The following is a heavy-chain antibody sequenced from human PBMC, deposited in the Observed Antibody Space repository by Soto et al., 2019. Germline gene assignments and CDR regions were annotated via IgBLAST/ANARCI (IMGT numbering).Heavy chain of an antibody. D-gene: IGHD3-9*01. CDR1: GGSFRSYA. Sequence: SVKISCKASGGSFRSYAISWVRQAPGQGLEWMGGIIPIFGTANYAQRSQGRVTITADESTSTAYMELSSLRSEDTAVYYCARELDYDILTGYSPEPAYYYYGMNVWGQGTTVTVSS. J-gene: IGHJ6*02. CDR2: IIPIFGTA. V-gene: IGHV1-69*13. CDR3: ARELDYDILTGYSPEPAYYYYGMNV.